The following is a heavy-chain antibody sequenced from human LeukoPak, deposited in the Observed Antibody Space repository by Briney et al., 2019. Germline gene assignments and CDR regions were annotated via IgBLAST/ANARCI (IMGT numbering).Heavy chain of an antibody. Sequence: GGSLRHSCVASGFTFSRNWRSWVRQAPGKGLEWVGNIQPDGSEQYPVDSVKGRFTISRDNARNSLFLQMNSLRVEDTAVYYCASQSFARFDPRGQGTLVTVSS. CDR2: IQPDGSEQ. CDR1: GFTFSRNW. CDR3: ASQSFARFDP. D-gene: IGHD3-16*01. V-gene: IGHV3-7*01. J-gene: IGHJ5*02.